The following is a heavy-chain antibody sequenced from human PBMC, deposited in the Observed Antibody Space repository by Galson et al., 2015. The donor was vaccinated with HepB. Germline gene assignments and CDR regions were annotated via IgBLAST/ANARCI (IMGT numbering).Heavy chain of an antibody. CDR1: GFTFDDYA. CDR2: ISWNSGSI. Sequence: SLRLSCAASGFTFDDYAMHWVRQAPGKGLEWVSGISWNSGSIGYADSVKGRFTISRDNAKNSLYLQMNSLRAEDTALYYCAQDIDFAGIAAAGVDYWGQGTLVTVSS. CDR3: AQDIDFAGIAAAGVDY. D-gene: IGHD6-13*01. V-gene: IGHV3-9*01. J-gene: IGHJ4*02.